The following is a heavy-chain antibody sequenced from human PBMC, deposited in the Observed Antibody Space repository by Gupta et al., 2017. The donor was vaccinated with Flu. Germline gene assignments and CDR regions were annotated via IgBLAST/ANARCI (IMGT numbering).Heavy chain of an antibody. CDR3: STMYSIPVTGDSSFDH. CDR2: GTT. D-gene: IGHD6-19*01. Sequence: GTTDYAAPVKGRFTISRDDSKNTLYLQMNSLKAEDTAVYYCSTMYSIPVTGDSSFDHWGQGTLVTVSS. V-gene: IGHV3-15*05. J-gene: IGHJ4*02.